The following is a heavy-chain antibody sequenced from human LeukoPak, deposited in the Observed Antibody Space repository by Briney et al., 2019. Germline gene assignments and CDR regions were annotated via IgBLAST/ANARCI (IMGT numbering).Heavy chain of an antibody. V-gene: IGHV3-15*01. CDR2: IKSKTDGGTT. D-gene: IGHD3-10*01. J-gene: IGHJ6*04. CDR1: GFTFSNAW. CDR3: TTRYYYGSGSYYYYYGMDV. Sequence: PGGSLRLSCAASGFTFSNAWMSWVRQAPGKGLEWVGRIKSKTDGGTTDYAAPVKGRFTISRDDSKNTLYLQMNSLKTEDTAVYYCTTRYYYGSGSYYYYYGMDVWGKGTTVTVSS.